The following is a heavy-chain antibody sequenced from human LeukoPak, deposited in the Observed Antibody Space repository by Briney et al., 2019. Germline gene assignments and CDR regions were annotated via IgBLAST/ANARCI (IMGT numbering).Heavy chain of an antibody. D-gene: IGHD1-26*01. V-gene: IGHV3-30-3*02. CDR2: ISYDGSDE. CDR3: AKLLVEWELLPDFDY. Sequence: GRSLILSCAASGFMFSTYAMHWVRQAPGKGLEWVAVISYDGSDEYYADSVKGRFTISRDNSKNTLYLQMNSLRAEDTAVYYCAKLLVEWELLPDFDYWGQGTLVTVSS. CDR1: GFMFSTYA. J-gene: IGHJ4*02.